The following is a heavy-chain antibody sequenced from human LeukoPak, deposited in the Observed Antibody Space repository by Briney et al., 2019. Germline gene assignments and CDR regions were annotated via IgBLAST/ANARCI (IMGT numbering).Heavy chain of an antibody. V-gene: IGHV3-72*01. J-gene: IGHJ4*02. CDR3: TRVANGIDY. Sequence: GGSLRLSCAASGFTFSDYYMDWVRQAPGKGLEWVGRIRNKANSYTTQYAASVKGRFTISRDDSKNSLYLQMNSLKTEDTAVYYCTRVANGIDYWGQGTLVTVSS. CDR2: IRNKANSYTT. CDR1: GFTFSDYY.